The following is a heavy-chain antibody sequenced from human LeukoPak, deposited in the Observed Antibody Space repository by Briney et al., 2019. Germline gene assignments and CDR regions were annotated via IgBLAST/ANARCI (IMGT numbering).Heavy chain of an antibody. V-gene: IGHV3-23*01. J-gene: IGHJ6*02. D-gene: IGHD3-22*01. CDR1: GFTFSSYA. CDR2: ISGSGGST. CDR3: AKDGSYDSSGYLPPYGMDV. Sequence: GGSLRLSCAASGFTFSSYAMSWVRQAPGKGLEWVSAISGSGGSTYYADSVKGRFTISRDNSKNTLYLQMNSLRAEDTAVYYCAKDGSYDSSGYLPPYGMDVRGQGTTVTVSS.